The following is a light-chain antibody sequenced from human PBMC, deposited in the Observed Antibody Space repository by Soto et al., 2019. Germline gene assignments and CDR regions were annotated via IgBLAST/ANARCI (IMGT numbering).Light chain of an antibody. V-gene: IGKV3D-15*01. CDR3: QQYNNWLWT. Sequence: EIVMTQSPATLSVSPGDRVTLSCRASQSVSSKLAWYQHNPGQAPRLLIYDASTRATGIPARFSGSGSGTEFTLTISSLQSEDFAFYYCQQYNNWLWTFGQGTKLEIK. CDR1: QSVSSK. CDR2: DAS. J-gene: IGKJ1*01.